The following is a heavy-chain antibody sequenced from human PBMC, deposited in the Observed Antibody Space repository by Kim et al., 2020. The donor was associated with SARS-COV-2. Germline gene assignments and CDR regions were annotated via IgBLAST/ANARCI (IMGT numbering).Heavy chain of an antibody. V-gene: IGHV4-34*01. Sequence: SETLSLTCAVYGGSFSGYYWSWIRQPPGKGLEWIGEINHSGSTNYNPSLKSRVTISVDTSKNQFSLKLSSVTAADTAVYYCARGRRGGYFDPGYGMDVWGQGTAVTVSS. CDR3: ARGRRGGYFDPGYGMDV. J-gene: IGHJ6*02. CDR1: GGSFSGYY. D-gene: IGHD3-9*01. CDR2: INHSGST.